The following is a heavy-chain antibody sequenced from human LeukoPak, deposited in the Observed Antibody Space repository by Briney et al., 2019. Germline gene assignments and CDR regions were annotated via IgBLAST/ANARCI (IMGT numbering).Heavy chain of an antibody. D-gene: IGHD6-13*01. V-gene: IGHV3-9*01. CDR2: ISWNSGSI. CDR1: GFTFDDYA. CDR3: ARDPIAAAGKY. J-gene: IGHJ4*02. Sequence: PGGSLRLSCAASGFTFDDYAMHWVRQAPGKGLEWVSGISWNSGSIGYADSVKGRFTISRDNAKNSLYLQMNSLRAEDTAVYYCARDPIAAAGKYWGQGTLVTVSS.